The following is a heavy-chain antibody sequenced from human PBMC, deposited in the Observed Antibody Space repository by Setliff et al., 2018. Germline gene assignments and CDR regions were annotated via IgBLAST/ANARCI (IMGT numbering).Heavy chain of an antibody. CDR3: ATPGRRFGESIDY. Sequence: PSETLSLTCTVSGDSISSSSYYWGWIRQPPGKGLEWIGCIYYSGSTYYNLSLKSRVTMSVDTSKNQFSLKLTSVTAADTAVYYCATPGRRFGESIDYWGQGTLVTV. CDR2: IYYSGST. J-gene: IGHJ4*02. CDR1: GDSISSSSYY. V-gene: IGHV4-39*01. D-gene: IGHD3-10*01.